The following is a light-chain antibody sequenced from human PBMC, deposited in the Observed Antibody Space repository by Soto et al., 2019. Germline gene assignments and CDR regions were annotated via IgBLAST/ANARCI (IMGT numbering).Light chain of an antibody. CDR1: QSVSSN. CDR3: QQFNYWPPIT. CDR2: GAS. V-gene: IGKV3-15*01. Sequence: EIVLTQSPATLSVSPWERATLSCRASQSVSSNLAWYQQIPGRAPRLLIYGASTRASGIPARFSASGSGTEFTLTISSLQSEDFAVYYCQQFNYWPPITFGQGTRLEIK. J-gene: IGKJ5*01.